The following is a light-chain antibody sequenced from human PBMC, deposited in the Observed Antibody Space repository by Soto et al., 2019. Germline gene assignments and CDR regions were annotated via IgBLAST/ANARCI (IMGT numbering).Light chain of an antibody. J-gene: IGKJ4*01. CDR2: GAS. CDR3: QQDNSWPLT. Sequence: EILMAQSPATLSVSPGERATLSCRASQSVGANLAWYQQKPGQAPRLLIYGASTRATGVPARFSGSDSGTEFTLTISSLQPEDVALYYCQQDNSWPLTFGGGTTVEIK. CDR1: QSVGAN. V-gene: IGKV3-15*01.